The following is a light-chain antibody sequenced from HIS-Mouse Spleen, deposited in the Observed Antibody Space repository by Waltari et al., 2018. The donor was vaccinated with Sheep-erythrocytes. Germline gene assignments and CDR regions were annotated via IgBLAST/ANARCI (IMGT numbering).Light chain of an antibody. Sequence: QSALTQPASLSRSPGQSITLSCTGTTSDVVRYNLVSWYQQHPGKAPKLMIYEASKRPSVVPDRFSGSKSGNTASRTISGLQAEDEADYYCCSYAGSYNHVFATGTKVTVL. CDR1: TSDVVRYNL. CDR2: EAS. J-gene: IGLJ1*01. CDR3: CSYAGSYNHV. V-gene: IGLV2-14*02.